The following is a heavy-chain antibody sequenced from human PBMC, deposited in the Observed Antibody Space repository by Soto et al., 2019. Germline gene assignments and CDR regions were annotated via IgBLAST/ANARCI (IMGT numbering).Heavy chain of an antibody. V-gene: IGHV3-23*01. J-gene: IGHJ5*02. CDR2: ISGSDGQT. Sequence: VGSLRLSCVVSGLIFDGYAMTWVRQAPGKGLDWVSAISGSDGQTFYADSVRGRFTVSRDNFRNTVYLHMNSLRVEDTAVYYCAKDDPSTNSWTPDLWGQGTLVTVSS. CDR3: AKDDPSTNSWTPDL. D-gene: IGHD1-20*01. CDR1: GLIFDGYA.